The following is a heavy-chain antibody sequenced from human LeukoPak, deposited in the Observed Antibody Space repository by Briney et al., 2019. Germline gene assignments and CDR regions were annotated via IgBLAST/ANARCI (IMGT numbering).Heavy chain of an antibody. Sequence: PSETLSLTCTVSGGSISSSSYYWGWIRQPPGKGLECIGSIYYSGSTYYNPSLKSRVTISVDTSKNQFSLKLSSVTAADTAVYYCARVDNCGGDCYYVDYWGQGTLVTVSS. CDR1: GGSISSSSYY. J-gene: IGHJ4*02. V-gene: IGHV4-39*07. CDR2: IYYSGST. CDR3: ARVDNCGGDCYYVDY. D-gene: IGHD2-21*02.